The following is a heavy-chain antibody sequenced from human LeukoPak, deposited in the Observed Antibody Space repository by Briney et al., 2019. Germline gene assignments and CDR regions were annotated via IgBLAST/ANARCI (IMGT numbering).Heavy chain of an antibody. CDR1: GFTFSSYS. J-gene: IGHJ4*02. CDR3: AGREQQREY. Sequence: PGGSLRLSCAASGFTFSSYSMNWVRQAPGKGLEWVSYISSSSSSIYYADSVRGRFTISRDNAKNSLYLQMNSLRAEDTAVYYCAGREQQREYWGQGTLVTVSS. V-gene: IGHV3-48*04. CDR2: ISSSSSSI. D-gene: IGHD6-13*01.